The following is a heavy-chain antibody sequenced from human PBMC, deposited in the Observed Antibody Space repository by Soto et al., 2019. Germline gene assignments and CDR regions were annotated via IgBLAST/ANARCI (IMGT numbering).Heavy chain of an antibody. V-gene: IGHV3-23*01. J-gene: IGHJ4*02. Sequence: GGSLRLSCAASGFTVSTKYMSWVRQAPGKGLEWVSAISGSGGSTYYADSVRGRFTISRDNSKNTLYLQMNSLRAEDTAVYFFVIDQRGTLVRGVSFFACGGRGSLGIVSS. D-gene: IGHD3-10*01. CDR1: GFTVSTKY. CDR3: VIDQRGTLVRGVSFFAC. CDR2: ISGSGGST.